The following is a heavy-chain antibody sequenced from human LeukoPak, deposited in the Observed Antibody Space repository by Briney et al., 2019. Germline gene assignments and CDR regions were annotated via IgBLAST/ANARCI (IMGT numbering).Heavy chain of an antibody. D-gene: IGHD1-26*01. J-gene: IGHJ4*02. CDR2: TYSGGSA. CDR1: GFXVSSDH. V-gene: IGHV3-53*01. CDR3: ARVWELSFDH. Sequence: GGSLRLSCAASGFXVSSDHISWVRQAPGKGLEWVSVTYSGGSAYYADSVKGRFTISRDNANNMVYLQMNSLRGEDTAVYYCARVWELSFDHWGQGILVTVSS.